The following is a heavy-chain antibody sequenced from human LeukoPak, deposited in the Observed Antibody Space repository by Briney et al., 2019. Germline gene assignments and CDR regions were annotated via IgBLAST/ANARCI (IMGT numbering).Heavy chain of an antibody. Sequence: SETLSLTCTVSGGSISSYCWNWIRQPPGKGLEWIGYVSYSGSSNYNASLKSRVTMSVDTPKNEFSLKLNSVTAADTAVYYCARGGDKAARPLDYWGQGTLVTVSS. D-gene: IGHD6-6*01. V-gene: IGHV4-59*01. CDR1: GGSISSYC. CDR2: VSYSGSS. J-gene: IGHJ4*02. CDR3: ARGGDKAARPLDY.